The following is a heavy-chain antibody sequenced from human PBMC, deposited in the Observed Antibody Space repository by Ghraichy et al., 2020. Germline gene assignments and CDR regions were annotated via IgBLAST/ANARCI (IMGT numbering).Heavy chain of an antibody. CDR1: GFTFSSYA. J-gene: IGHJ4*02. CDR3: AKDSGYENFDYFDY. Sequence: LSLTCAASGFTFSSYAMSWVRQAPGKGLEWVSAISGSGGSTYYADSVKGRFTISRDNSKNTLYLQMNSLRAEDTAVYYCAKDSGYENFDYFDYWGQGTLVTVSS. D-gene: IGHD5-12*01. V-gene: IGHV3-23*01. CDR2: ISGSGGST.